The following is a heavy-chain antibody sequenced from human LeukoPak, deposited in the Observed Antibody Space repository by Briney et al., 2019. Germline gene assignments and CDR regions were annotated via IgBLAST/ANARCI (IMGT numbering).Heavy chain of an antibody. D-gene: IGHD2-2*01. J-gene: IGHJ4*02. V-gene: IGHV1-8*03. CDR2: MNPNSGNT. CDR3: ARGYVVVPAAMVY. Sequence: ASVKVSCKASGYTFTSYDINWVRQATGQGLEWMGWMNPNSGNTGYVQKFQGRVTITRNTSISTAYMELSSLRSEDTAVYYCARGYVVVPAAMVYWSQGTLVTVSS. CDR1: GYTFTSYD.